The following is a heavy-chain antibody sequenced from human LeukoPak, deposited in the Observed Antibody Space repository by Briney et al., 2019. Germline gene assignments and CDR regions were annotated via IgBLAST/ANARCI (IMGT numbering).Heavy chain of an antibody. D-gene: IGHD6-19*01. CDR2: INSDGSRT. J-gene: IGHJ4*02. CDR1: GFTFSSYW. V-gene: IGHV3-74*01. Sequence: GGSLRLSCAASGFTFSSYWMHWVRQAPGKGLVWVSRINSDGSRTSYADSVKGRFTISRDNAKKSLYLQMNSLRAEDTAVYYCARDEGIAVEPDFDYWGQGTLVTVSS. CDR3: ARDEGIAVEPDFDY.